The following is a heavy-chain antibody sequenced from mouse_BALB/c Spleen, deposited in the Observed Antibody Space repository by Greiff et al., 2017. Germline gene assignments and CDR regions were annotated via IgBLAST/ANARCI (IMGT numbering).Heavy chain of an antibody. V-gene: IGHV14-3*02. Sequence: VQLKQSGAELVKPGASVKLSCTASGFNIKDYYMHWVKQRPEQGLEWIGRIDPANGNTKYDPKFQGKATITADTSSNTAYLQLSSLTSEDTAVYACARREGHCYFDVWGEGTTVTVSS. CDR1: GFNIKDYY. J-gene: IGHJ1*01. CDR3: ARREGHCYFDV. CDR2: IDPANGNT.